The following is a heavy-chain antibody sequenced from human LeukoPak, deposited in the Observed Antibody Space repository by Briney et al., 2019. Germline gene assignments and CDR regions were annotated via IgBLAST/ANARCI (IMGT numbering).Heavy chain of an antibody. CDR2: ISSSGSTI. J-gene: IGHJ4*02. D-gene: IGHD5-18*01. CDR3: AQIYTYGSSQFDY. Sequence: GGSLRLSCAASGFTFSNYEMNWVRQAPGKGLEWGSYISSSGSTIYSADSVKGRFTISRDNAKNSLYLQMNSLRAEDTAVYYCAQIYTYGSSQFDYWGQGTLVTVSS. V-gene: IGHV3-48*03. CDR1: GFTFSNYE.